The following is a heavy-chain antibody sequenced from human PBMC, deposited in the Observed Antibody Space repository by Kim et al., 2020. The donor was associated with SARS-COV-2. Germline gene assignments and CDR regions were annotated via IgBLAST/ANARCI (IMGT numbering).Heavy chain of an antibody. Sequence: SQTPSLTCAISGDSVSNNSAAWNWLRQCPSRGLEWLGRTYYRSKWYNDYAVSVKSRITINPDTSKNQFSLQLNSVSPKDTAVYYCARGLDSRSYYGEYYYYGMDVWGQGTTVTVSS. CDR1: GDSVSNNSAA. D-gene: IGHD3-10*01. CDR2: TYYRSKWYN. V-gene: IGHV6-1*01. J-gene: IGHJ6*02. CDR3: ARGLDSRSYYGEYYYYGMDV.